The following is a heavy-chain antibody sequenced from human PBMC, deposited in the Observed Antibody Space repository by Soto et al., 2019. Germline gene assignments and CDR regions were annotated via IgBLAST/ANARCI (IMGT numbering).Heavy chain of an antibody. CDR2: ISSSSSYI. V-gene: IGHV3-21*01. CDR1: GFTFSSYS. CDR3: ARVASVFDAFDI. D-gene: IGHD2-21*01. Sequence: PGGSLRLSCAASGFTFSSYSMNWVRQAPGKGLEWVSSISSSSSYIYYADSVKGRFTISRDNAKNSLYLQMNSLRAEDTAVYYCARVASVFDAFDIWGQGTMVTVSS. J-gene: IGHJ3*02.